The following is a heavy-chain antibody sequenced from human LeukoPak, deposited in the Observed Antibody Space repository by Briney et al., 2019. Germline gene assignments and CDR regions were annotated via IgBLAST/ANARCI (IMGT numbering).Heavy chain of an antibody. CDR3: ARDSRAGGDAFDI. Sequence: AGGSLRLSCAASGFTFSSYAMRWVRQAPGKGLEWVTAISDSGGNTYYADSVKGRFTISRDNSKNTLYLQMNSLRAEDTAVYYCARDSRAGGDAFDIWGQGTMVTVSS. V-gene: IGHV3-23*01. CDR2: ISDSGGNT. J-gene: IGHJ3*02. CDR1: GFTFSSYA. D-gene: IGHD3-10*01.